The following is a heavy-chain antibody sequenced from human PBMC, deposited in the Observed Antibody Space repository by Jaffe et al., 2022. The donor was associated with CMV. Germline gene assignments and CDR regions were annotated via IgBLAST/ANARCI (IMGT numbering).Heavy chain of an antibody. CDR2: INPNSGDT. V-gene: IGHV1-2*02. D-gene: IGHD3-22*01. Sequence: QVQLVQSGAEVKKPGASVKVSCKASGYIFTAYYMHWVRQAPGQGLEWMAWINPNSGDTNYARKFQGSVTLTRDTSINTAYMELSRLTSDDTAIYYCARDLPIPMIGSGYGPYYFDYWGQGTLVTVSS. CDR1: GYIFTAYY. CDR3: ARDLPIPMIGSGYGPYYFDY. J-gene: IGHJ4*02.